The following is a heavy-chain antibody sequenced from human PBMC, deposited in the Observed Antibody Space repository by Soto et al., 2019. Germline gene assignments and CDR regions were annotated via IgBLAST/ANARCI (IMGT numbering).Heavy chain of an antibody. CDR1: GFTFSSYG. V-gene: IGHV3-30*18. J-gene: IGHJ4*02. Sequence: GGSLRLSCAASGFTFSSYGMHWVRQAPGKGLEWVAVISYDGSNKYYADSVKGRFTISRDNSKNTLYLQMNSLRAEDTAVYYCAKAVAVAGPYFDYWGQGTLVTVSS. CDR2: ISYDGSNK. CDR3: AKAVAVAGPYFDY. D-gene: IGHD6-19*01.